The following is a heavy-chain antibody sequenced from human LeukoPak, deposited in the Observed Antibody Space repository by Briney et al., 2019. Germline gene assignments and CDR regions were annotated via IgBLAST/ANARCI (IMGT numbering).Heavy chain of an antibody. CDR1: GFTFDDYA. Sequence: GRSLRLSCAASGFTFDDYAMHWVRQAPGKGLEWVSGISWNSGSIGYADSVEGRFTISRDNAKNSLYLQMNSLRAEDMALYYCAKEKYPYDNSGYYDYWGQGTLVTVSS. V-gene: IGHV3-9*03. J-gene: IGHJ4*02. D-gene: IGHD3-22*01. CDR2: ISWNSGSI. CDR3: AKEKYPYDNSGYYDY.